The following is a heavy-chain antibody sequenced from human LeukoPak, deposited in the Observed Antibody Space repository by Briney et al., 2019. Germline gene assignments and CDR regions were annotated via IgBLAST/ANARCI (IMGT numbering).Heavy chain of an antibody. CDR1: GYTFSNYG. D-gene: IGHD1-14*01. CDR3: ARDRTLFDY. CDR2: INTNTGNP. V-gene: IGHV7-4-1*02. J-gene: IGHJ4*02. Sequence: GASVKVSCKASGYTFSNYGISWMRQAPGQGLEWMGWINTNTGNPTYAQGFTGRFVFSLDTSVSTAYLQISSLKTEDTAVYYCARDRTLFDYWGQGTLVTVSS.